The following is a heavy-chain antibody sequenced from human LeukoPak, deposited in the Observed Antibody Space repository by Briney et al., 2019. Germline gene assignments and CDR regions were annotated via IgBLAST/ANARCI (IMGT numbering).Heavy chain of an antibody. CDR2: INPSGGST. Sequence: GASGKVSCKASGYTFTSYYMHWVRQAPGQGLEWMGIINPSGGSTSYAQKFQGRVTMTRDTSTSTVYMELSSLRSEDTAVYYCASIHSSGWYCFDYWGQGTLVTVSS. J-gene: IGHJ4*02. V-gene: IGHV1-46*01. CDR1: GYTFTSYY. D-gene: IGHD6-19*01. CDR3: ASIHSSGWYCFDY.